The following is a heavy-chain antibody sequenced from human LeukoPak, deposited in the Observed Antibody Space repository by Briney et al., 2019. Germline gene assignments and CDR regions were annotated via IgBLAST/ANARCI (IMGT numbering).Heavy chain of an antibody. J-gene: IGHJ5*02. CDR3: ARVDYYDSSGYYVNNRFDP. CDR2: IYYSGST. Sequence: PSETLSLTCTVSGGSISSYYWSWIRQPPGKGLEWIGYIYYSGSTNYNPSLKSRVTISVDTFKNQFSLKLSSVTAADTAVYYCARVDYYDSSGYYVNNRFDPWGQGTLVTVCS. CDR1: GGSISSYY. D-gene: IGHD3-22*01. V-gene: IGHV4-59*01.